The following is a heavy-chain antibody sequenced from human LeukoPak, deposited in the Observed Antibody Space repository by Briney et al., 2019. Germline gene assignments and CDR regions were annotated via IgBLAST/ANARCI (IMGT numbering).Heavy chain of an antibody. Sequence: GGSLRLSCAASGFTVSSNYMSWVRQAPGKGLEWVSVIYSGGSTYYADSVKGRFTISRDNSKNTLYLQMNSLRAEDTAVYYCASRSTVTTLVYWGQGTLVTVSS. CDR1: GFTVSSNY. J-gene: IGHJ4*02. D-gene: IGHD4-17*01. CDR3: ASRSTVTTLVY. CDR2: IYSGGST. V-gene: IGHV3-53*01.